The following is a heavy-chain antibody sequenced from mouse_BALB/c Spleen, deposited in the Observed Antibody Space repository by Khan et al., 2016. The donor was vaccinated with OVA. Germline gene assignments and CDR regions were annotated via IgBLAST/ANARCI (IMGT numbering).Heavy chain of an antibody. V-gene: IGHV3-2*02. D-gene: IGHD2-4*01. J-gene: IGHJ3*01. CDR3: ARKDYYDYDPFPY. Sequence: EVQLVESGPGLVKPSQSLSLTCTVTGYSITSEYTWNWIRQFPGNKLEWMGFISYSGNTRYNPSLKSRISITRDTSKNQFFLQLNSVTSEDTATYYCARKDYYDYDPFPYWSQGTLVTVSA. CDR1: GYSITSEYT. CDR2: ISYSGNT.